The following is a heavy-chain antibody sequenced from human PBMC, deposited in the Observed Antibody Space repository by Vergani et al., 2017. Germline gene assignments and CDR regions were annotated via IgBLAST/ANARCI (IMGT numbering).Heavy chain of an antibody. D-gene: IGHD3-9*01. CDR3: ARGDYGILTGYRY. CDR2: INPSGGHT. CDR1: GYTFSNYY. V-gene: IGHV1-46*03. J-gene: IGHJ4*02. Sequence: QVQVVQSGAEVKKSGASVKVSCKTSGYTFSNYYMHWVRPAPGQGLEWMGIINPSGGHTNYAHKFQGRVTMTRDTSTSTVYMELSSLRSEDTAIYYCARGDYGILTGYRYWGQGTLVTVSA.